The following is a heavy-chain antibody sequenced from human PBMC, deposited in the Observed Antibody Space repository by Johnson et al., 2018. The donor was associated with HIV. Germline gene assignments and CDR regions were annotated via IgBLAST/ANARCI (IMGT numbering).Heavy chain of an antibody. CDR3: AKDRDSSGWRGAFDI. V-gene: IGHV3-48*04. Sequence: VQLVESGGGVVQPGRSLRLSCAASGFTFSSYAMHWVRQAPGKGLEWVSYISSSGSTMYYADSVKGRFTLSRDNAKNSLYLQMNSLRAEDTALYYCAKDRDSSGWRGAFDIWGQGTMVTVSS. CDR1: GFTFSSYA. D-gene: IGHD6-19*01. J-gene: IGHJ3*02. CDR2: ISSSGSTM.